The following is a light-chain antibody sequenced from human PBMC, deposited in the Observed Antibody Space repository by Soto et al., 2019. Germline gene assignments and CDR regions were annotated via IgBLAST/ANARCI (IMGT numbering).Light chain of an antibody. J-gene: IGKJ1*01. CDR3: QQSYSTLWA. CDR2: AAS. Sequence: DIKMTQSPSSLSASVGDRVTITCRPSQSISSYLNCYQQKPGKAPKLLIYAASSLQSGVPARFSGSGSGTDFTLTISSLQPEDFATYYCQQSYSTLWAFGQGTKV. V-gene: IGKV1-39*01. CDR1: QSISSY.